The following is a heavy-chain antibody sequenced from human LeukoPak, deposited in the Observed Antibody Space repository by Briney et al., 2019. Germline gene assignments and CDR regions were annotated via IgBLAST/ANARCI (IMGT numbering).Heavy chain of an antibody. J-gene: IGHJ4*02. CDR2: ISVYNCNT. D-gene: IGHD2-2*01. Sequence: ASVTVSCKASGYTFSAYGMSWVRQAPGHVLEWMGCISVYNCNTNYAQTLHARVTMTTDISTSPAYMELRSLTSDDTAVYYCARAQPPDYWGQGTLVTVSS. V-gene: IGHV1-18*01. CDR3: ARAQPPDY. CDR1: GYTFSAYG.